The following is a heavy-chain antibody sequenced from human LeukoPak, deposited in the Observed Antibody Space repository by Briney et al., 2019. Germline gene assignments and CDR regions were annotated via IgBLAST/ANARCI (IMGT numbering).Heavy chain of an antibody. V-gene: IGHV3-53*01. Sequence: GGSLRLSCAASGFTFSDYYMSWVRQAPGKGLEWVSVIYSGGSTYYADSVKGRFTTSRDNSKNTLYLQMNSLRAEDTAVYYCARGSSSFDYFDYWGQGTLVTVSS. CDR2: IYSGGST. CDR1: GFTFSDYY. J-gene: IGHJ4*02. CDR3: ARGSSSFDYFDY. D-gene: IGHD2-2*01.